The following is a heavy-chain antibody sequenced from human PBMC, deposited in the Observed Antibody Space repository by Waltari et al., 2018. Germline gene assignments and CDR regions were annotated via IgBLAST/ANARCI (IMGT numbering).Heavy chain of an antibody. CDR3: ARHTAVPYTRGFDY. CDR1: GASVNSDNW. V-gene: IGHV4-4*02. D-gene: IGHD3-16*01. Sequence: QVQLQESGPGLVKPSETLSLTCAVSGASVNSDNWWSWVRQSPGAGRGRIGEISRAGRTNYDPSLQSRVTISIDTSRNHLSLKVTSVTAADTAFYYCARHTAVPYTRGFDYWGQGLLVIVSS. CDR2: ISRAGRT. J-gene: IGHJ4*02.